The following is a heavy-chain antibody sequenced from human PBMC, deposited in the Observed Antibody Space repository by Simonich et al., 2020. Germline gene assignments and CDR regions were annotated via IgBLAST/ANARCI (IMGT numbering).Heavy chain of an antibody. J-gene: IGHJ3*02. CDR2: ISAYKGNT. CDR1: GYTFTSYG. D-gene: IGHD1-1*01. CDR3: ARSTTGTTAFDI. Sequence: QVQLVQTGAEVKKPGASVKVSCKASGYTFTSYGISWVRQAPGQGLEWMGWISAYKGNTNYAQKRKGRVTMTTDTSTSTAYMELRSLRSDDTAVYYCARSTTGTTAFDIWGQGTMVTVSS. V-gene: IGHV1-18*01.